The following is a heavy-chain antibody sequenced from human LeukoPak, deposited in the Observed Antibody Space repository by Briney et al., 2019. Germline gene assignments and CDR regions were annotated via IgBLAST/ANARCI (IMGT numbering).Heavy chain of an antibody. Sequence: SETLSLTCTVSGGSISSYYWSWIRQPPGKGLEWIGYIYYSGSTNYNPSLKSRVTISVDTSKNQFSLKLSSVTAADTAVYYCARVPSLEWLFAYFDYWGQGTLVTVSS. D-gene: IGHD3-3*01. J-gene: IGHJ4*02. CDR3: ARVPSLEWLFAYFDY. CDR1: GGSISSYY. CDR2: IYYSGST. V-gene: IGHV4-59*01.